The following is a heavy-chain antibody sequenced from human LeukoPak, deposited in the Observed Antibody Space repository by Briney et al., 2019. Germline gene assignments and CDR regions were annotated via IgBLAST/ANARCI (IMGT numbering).Heavy chain of an antibody. Sequence: QSGGSLRLSCAASGFTFSSYAMHWVRQAPGKGLEWVAVIPYDGSNKYYADSVKGRFTISRDNSKNTLYLQMNSLRAEDTAVYYCARQLTLGLYYYDSSGYYQGFDYWGQGTLVTVSS. V-gene: IGHV3-30*01. CDR3: ARQLTLGLYYYDSSGYYQGFDY. CDR1: GFTFSSYA. J-gene: IGHJ4*02. D-gene: IGHD3-22*01. CDR2: IPYDGSNK.